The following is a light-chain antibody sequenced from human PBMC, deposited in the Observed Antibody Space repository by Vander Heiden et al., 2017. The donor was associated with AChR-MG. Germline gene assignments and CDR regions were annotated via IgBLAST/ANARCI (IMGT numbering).Light chain of an antibody. V-gene: IGKV1-5*03. CDR3: QQCDTYPYT. Sequence: DIQMTQSPSTLSASVGDRVTIICRASQSISSWLAWYQQKPGKAPKLLIYKASSLESGVPSRFSGSGSGTEFTLTISSLQPDDSATYYCQQCDTYPYTFGQGTKLEI. J-gene: IGKJ2*01. CDR1: QSISSW. CDR2: KAS.